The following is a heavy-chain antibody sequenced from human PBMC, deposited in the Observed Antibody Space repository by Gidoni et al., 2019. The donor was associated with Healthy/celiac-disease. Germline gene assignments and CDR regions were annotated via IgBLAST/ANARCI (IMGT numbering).Heavy chain of an antibody. CDR1: GGSISSGDYY. CDR2: IYYSGST. J-gene: IGHJ4*02. Sequence: QVQLQESGPGLVKPSQTLSLPCTVSGGSISSGDYYWSWIRQPPGKGLEWIGYIYYSGSTYYNLSLKSRVTISVDTSKNQFSLKLSSVTAADTAVYYCAREPVVAATPAQFDYWGQGTLVTVSS. D-gene: IGHD2-15*01. CDR3: AREPVVAATPAQFDY. V-gene: IGHV4-30-4*01.